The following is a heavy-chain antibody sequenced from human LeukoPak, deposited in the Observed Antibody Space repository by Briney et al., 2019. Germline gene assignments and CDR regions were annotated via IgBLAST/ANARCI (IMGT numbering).Heavy chain of an antibody. Sequence: PGGSLRLSCAATGFTFSSYAMSWVRQAPGRGLEWVSAISGSGGSTYYADSVKGRFTISRDNSKNTLYLQMNSLRAEDTAVYYCAKTEWELLGVDYWGQGTLVTVSS. CDR3: AKTEWELLGVDY. V-gene: IGHV3-23*01. CDR2: ISGSGGST. CDR1: GFTFSSYA. J-gene: IGHJ4*02. D-gene: IGHD1-26*01.